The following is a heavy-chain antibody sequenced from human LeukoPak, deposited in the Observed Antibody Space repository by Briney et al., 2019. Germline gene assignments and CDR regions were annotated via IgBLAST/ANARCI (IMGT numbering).Heavy chain of an antibody. V-gene: IGHV3-48*01. D-gene: IGHD3-3*01. Sequence: GGSLRLSCAASVFNFSIYIMNWVRQAPGKGLEWVSYISSSATTIYYADSVKGRFTISRDNAKNSLSLQMNSLRAEDTAVYYCARDFLEDSYWGQRTLVTVSS. J-gene: IGHJ4*02. CDR1: VFNFSIYI. CDR3: ARDFLEDSY. CDR2: ISSSATTI.